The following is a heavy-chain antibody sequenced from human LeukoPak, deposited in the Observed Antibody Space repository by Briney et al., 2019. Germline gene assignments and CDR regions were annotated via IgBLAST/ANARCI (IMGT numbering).Heavy chain of an antibody. V-gene: IGHV1-3*01. CDR3: ARDRSSGWEGNWFGP. Sequence: ASVKVSCKASGYTFTSYAMHWVRQAPGQRLEWMGWINAGNGNTKYSQKFQGRVTITRDTSASTAYMELSSLRSEDTAVYYCARDRSSGWEGNWFGPWGQGTLVTVSS. CDR2: INAGNGNT. CDR1: GYTFTSYA. J-gene: IGHJ5*02. D-gene: IGHD6-19*01.